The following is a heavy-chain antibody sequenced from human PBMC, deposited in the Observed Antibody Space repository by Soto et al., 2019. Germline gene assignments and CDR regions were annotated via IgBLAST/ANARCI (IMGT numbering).Heavy chain of an antibody. CDR1: GYSFNIYW. J-gene: IGHJ3*02. CDR3: ARSRDGYNFLAFDI. CDR2: IYPGDSDT. D-gene: IGHD5-12*01. V-gene: IGHV5-51*01. Sequence: PGEFMKISWKGFGYSFNIYWIAGVRQITGKGLEWMGIIYPGDSDTRYSPSFQGQVTFSADKSISTAYLQWSSLKASDSAMYYCARSRDGYNFLAFDIWGQGTMVTASS.